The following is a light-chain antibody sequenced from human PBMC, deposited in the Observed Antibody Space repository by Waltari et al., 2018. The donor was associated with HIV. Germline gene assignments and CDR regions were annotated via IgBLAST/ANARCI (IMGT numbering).Light chain of an antibody. CDR1: TSNVRNNY. V-gene: IGLV1-47*01. Sequence: QSVLAQPRSVSGTPGQTVTTSGSGSTSNVRNNYVYWYQQVTGVAPKLLIYRNNQRPSGVPDRFSGSKSGTSASLAISGLRTEDEAEYYCAVWDDRLSGRLFGGGTKVTVL. CDR3: AVWDDRLSGRL. J-gene: IGLJ2*01. CDR2: RNN.